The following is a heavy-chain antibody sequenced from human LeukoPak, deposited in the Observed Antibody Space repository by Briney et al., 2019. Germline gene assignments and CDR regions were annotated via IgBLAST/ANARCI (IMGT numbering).Heavy chain of an antibody. CDR1: DGSISSYY. Sequence: SETLSLTCTVSDGSISSYYWGWIRQPPGKGLEWIGSIYHSGSTYYNPSLKSRVTISVDTSKNQFSLKLSSVTAADTAVYYCARGGGWSSGWYDYWGQGTLVTVSS. V-gene: IGHV4-39*07. D-gene: IGHD6-19*01. J-gene: IGHJ4*02. CDR2: IYHSGST. CDR3: ARGGGWSSGWYDY.